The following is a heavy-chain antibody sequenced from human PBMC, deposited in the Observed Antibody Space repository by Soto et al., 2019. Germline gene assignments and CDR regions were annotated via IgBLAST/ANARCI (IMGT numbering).Heavy chain of an antibody. V-gene: IGHV4-31*03. CDR1: GGSISSGGYY. CDR2: IYYSGST. CDR3: ARGLIGSVSYNFDS. D-gene: IGHD3-10*01. Sequence: TLSLTCTVSGGSISSGGYYWSWIRQHPGKGLEWIGYIYYSGSTYYNPSLKSRVTISVDTSKNQFSLKLSSVTAADTAVYYCARGLIGSVSYNFDSWGQGTLVTVSS. J-gene: IGHJ4*02.